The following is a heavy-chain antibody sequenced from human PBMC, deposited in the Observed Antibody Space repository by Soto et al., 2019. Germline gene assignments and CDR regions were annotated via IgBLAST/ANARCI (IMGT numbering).Heavy chain of an antibody. J-gene: IGHJ5*02. CDR3: ARGRVAAGPYNWFDP. CDR1: GYTFTSYG. D-gene: IGHD6-13*01. V-gene: IGHV1-18*01. CDR2: ISAYDGDT. Sequence: ASVKVSCKASGYTFTSYGISWVRQAPGQGLEWMGWISAYDGDTNFAQKFQGRVTMTTDTSTSTAYMELRSLRSDDTAVYYCARGRVAAGPYNWFDPWGQGTLVTAPQ.